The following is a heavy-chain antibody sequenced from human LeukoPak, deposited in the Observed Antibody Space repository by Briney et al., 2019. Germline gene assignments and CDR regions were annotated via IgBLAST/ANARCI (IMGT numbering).Heavy chain of an antibody. D-gene: IGHD3-10*01. CDR1: GGSFIGYY. Sequence: SETLSLTCADHGGSFIGYYWSSIRQPPGEGLEWIGEINHSGSTDYDPSLKSRVTISVDTSKNQVSLKLSSVTAADTAVYYCGRGLSRAVRGAPFSYWGQGTLVTVSS. CDR3: GRGLSRAVRGAPFSY. V-gene: IGHV4-34*01. CDR2: INHSGST. J-gene: IGHJ4*02.